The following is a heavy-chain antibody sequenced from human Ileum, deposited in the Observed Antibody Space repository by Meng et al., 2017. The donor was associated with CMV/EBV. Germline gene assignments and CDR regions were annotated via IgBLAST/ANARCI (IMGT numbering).Heavy chain of an antibody. CDR2: IYSGGIT. CDR3: AREGAGY. Sequence: DVQLVEAGGGLVQPGGSLRLSCAASGFIVSSNYMSWVRQPPGKGLEWVSVIYSGGITYYADSVKGRFTISRDNSKNTLFLQMNSLRAEGTAVYYCAREGAGYWGQGTLVTVSS. D-gene: IGHD3-16*01. V-gene: IGHV3-66*01. J-gene: IGHJ4*02. CDR1: GFIVSSNY.